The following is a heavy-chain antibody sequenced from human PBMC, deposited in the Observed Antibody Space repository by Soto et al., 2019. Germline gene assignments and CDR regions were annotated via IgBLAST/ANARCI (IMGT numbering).Heavy chain of an antibody. D-gene: IGHD2-21*02. Sequence: EVQLLESGGGLVQPGGSLRLSCAASGFTFSSYTMSWVRQAPGKGLEWVSGISATGGSTYYADSVKGRFTFSRDNSKNTLDLQMNSLMAEDTAVYYCAKGFIRDCGGDCTVDTWGQGTLVTVSS. CDR1: GFTFSSYT. V-gene: IGHV3-23*01. J-gene: IGHJ5*02. CDR3: AKGFIRDCGGDCTVDT. CDR2: ISATGGST.